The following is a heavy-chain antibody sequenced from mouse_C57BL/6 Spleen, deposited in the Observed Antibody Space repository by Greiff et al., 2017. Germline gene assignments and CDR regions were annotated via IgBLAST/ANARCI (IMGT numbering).Heavy chain of an antibody. V-gene: IGHV5-16*01. D-gene: IGHD4-1*01. J-gene: IGHJ2*01. CDR2: INYDGSST. Sequence: EVKLMESEGGLVQPGSSMKLSCTASGFTFSGYYMAWVRQVPEKGLEWVANINYDGSSTYYLDSLKSRFIISRDNANNMLYLQMSSLNSGDTATYYCARDSNWDYFDYWGQGTTLTVSS. CDR1: GFTFSGYY. CDR3: ARDSNWDYFDY.